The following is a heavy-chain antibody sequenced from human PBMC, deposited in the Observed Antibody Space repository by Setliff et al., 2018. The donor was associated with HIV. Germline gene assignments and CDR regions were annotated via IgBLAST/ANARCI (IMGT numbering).Heavy chain of an antibody. V-gene: IGHV1-69*05. Sequence: SVKVSCKVSGDTFRNYAINWVRLAPGQGLEWMGEIMALFQRTQYAQKFQGRVTFTTDESTSTAYMELRSLGSDDTAIFYCARGRMAAAGMFIPRALDYWGQGTLVTISS. CDR3: ARGRMAAAGMFIPRALDY. D-gene: IGHD6-13*01. CDR1: GDTFRNYA. J-gene: IGHJ4*02. CDR2: IMALFQRT.